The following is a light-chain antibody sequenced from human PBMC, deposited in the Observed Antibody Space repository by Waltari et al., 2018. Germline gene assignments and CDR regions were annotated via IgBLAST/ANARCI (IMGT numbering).Light chain of an antibody. CDR1: SSDGGGYNY. CDR2: DVS. Sequence: QSALTQPASVSGSPGQSITISCTGTSSDGGGYNYVAWYQQHPGKAPKLMIYDVSKRPSGVSNRFSGSKSGNTASRTISGLQAEDEADYCCCSYAGSSLVFGGGTKLTVL. V-gene: IGLV2-23*02. J-gene: IGLJ2*01. CDR3: CSYAGSSLV.